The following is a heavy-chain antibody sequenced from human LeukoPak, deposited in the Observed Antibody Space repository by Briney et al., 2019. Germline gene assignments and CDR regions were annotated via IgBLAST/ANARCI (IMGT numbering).Heavy chain of an antibody. V-gene: IGHV3-48*04. D-gene: IGHD2-21*01. J-gene: IGHJ4*02. CDR2: ISSSSSTI. CDR3: ARVGGAEDY. CDR1: GFTFSSYS. Sequence: GGSLRLSCAASGFTFSSYSMNWVRQAPGKGLEWVSYISSSSSTIYYADSVKGRFTISRDNAKNSLYLQMNSLRAEDTALYYCARVGGAEDYWGQGTLVTVSS.